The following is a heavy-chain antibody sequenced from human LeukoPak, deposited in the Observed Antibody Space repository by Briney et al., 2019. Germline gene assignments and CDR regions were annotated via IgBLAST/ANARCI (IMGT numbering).Heavy chain of an antibody. Sequence: SETLSLTCTVSGGSISSYYWSWIRQPPGKGLEWIGYIYYSGSTNYNPSLKSRVTISVDTSKNQFSLKLSSVTAADTAVYYCARDGIAAAAENYFDYWGQGTLVTVSS. D-gene: IGHD6-13*01. CDR3: ARDGIAAAAENYFDY. J-gene: IGHJ4*02. CDR1: GGSISSYY. CDR2: IYYSGST. V-gene: IGHV4-59*01.